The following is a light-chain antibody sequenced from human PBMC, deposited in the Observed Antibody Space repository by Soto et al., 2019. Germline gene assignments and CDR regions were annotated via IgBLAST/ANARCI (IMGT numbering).Light chain of an antibody. CDR3: QQYNSLSSVS. CDR2: MAS. Sequence: DIQLTQSPSTLSASVGDRVTITCRASQSITNWLAWYQQKPGKAPKVLIHMASSLKSGVPSRFSGSGSGTEFTLTITSLQLDDAATYYWQQYNSLSSVSFGGGTKVEI. V-gene: IGKV1-5*03. J-gene: IGKJ4*01. CDR1: QSITNW.